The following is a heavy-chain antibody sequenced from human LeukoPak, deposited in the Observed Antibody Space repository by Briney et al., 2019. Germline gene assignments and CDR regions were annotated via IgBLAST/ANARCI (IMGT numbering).Heavy chain of an antibody. J-gene: IGHJ5*02. CDR2: ISAYNGNT. D-gene: IGHD6-19*01. CDR3: ARIQGIAVAGTVYNWFDP. V-gene: IGHV1-18*01. Sequence: ASVKVSCKASGYTFTSYGISWVRQAPGQGLEWMGWISAYNGNTNYAQKLQGRVTMTTDTSTSTAYMELRSLRSDDTAVYYCARIQGIAVAGTVYNWFDPWGQGTLVTVSS. CDR1: GYTFTSYG.